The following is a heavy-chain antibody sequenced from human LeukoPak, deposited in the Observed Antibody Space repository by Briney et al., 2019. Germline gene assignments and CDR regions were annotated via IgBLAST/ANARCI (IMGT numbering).Heavy chain of an antibody. CDR2: IYYSGST. CDR3: ARVGYDSSGYLYGMDV. V-gene: IGHV4-59*01. D-gene: IGHD3-22*01. CDR1: GGSISSYY. J-gene: IGHJ6*02. Sequence: PSETLSLTCTVSGGSISSYYWSWIRQPPGKGLEWIGYIYYSGSTNYNPSLKSRVTISVDTFKNQFSLKLSSVTAADTAVYYCARVGYDSSGYLYGMDVWGQGTTVTVSS.